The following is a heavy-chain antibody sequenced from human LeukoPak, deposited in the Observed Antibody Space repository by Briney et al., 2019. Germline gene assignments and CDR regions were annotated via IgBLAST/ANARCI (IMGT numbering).Heavy chain of an antibody. Sequence: GGSLRLSCAASGFTFSSYGMHWVRQAPGKGLEWVAVISYDGSNKYYADSVKGRFTISRDNSKNTLYLQMNSLRAEDTAVYYCAKDSYYYGSGSYDVWGQGALVTVSS. CDR3: AKDSYYYGSGSYDV. D-gene: IGHD3-10*01. J-gene: IGHJ4*02. CDR2: ISYDGSNK. CDR1: GFTFSSYG. V-gene: IGHV3-30*18.